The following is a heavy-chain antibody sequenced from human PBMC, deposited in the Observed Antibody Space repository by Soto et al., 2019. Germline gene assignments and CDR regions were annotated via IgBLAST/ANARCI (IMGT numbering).Heavy chain of an antibody. V-gene: IGHV1-69*02. Sequence: QVQLVQSGTEVKKPGSSVKVSCKASGDTFSFYTINWVRQAPGLGLEWVGRINPIVSMSNYAQKFQGRVSMTADKSTSTGYMELRSLRSDDTAMYFCAASYGSGYRAFDYWGQGALVTVSS. CDR3: AASYGSGYRAFDY. D-gene: IGHD3-10*01. J-gene: IGHJ4*02. CDR2: INPIVSMS. CDR1: GDTFSFYT.